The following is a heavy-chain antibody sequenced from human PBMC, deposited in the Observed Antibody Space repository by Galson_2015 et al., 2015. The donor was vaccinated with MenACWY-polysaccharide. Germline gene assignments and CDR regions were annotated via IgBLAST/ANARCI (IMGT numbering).Heavy chain of an antibody. CDR3: ATGGSRAARPFDY. J-gene: IGHJ4*02. Sequence: SLRLSCAASGFTFSSYAMSWVRQAPGKGLEWVSAISGSGGSTYYADSVKSRFTISRDNSKNTLYLQMNILRAEDTAVYYCATGGSRAARPFDYWGQGTLVTVSS. V-gene: IGHV3-23*01. CDR2: ISGSGGST. D-gene: IGHD6-6*01. CDR1: GFTFSSYA.